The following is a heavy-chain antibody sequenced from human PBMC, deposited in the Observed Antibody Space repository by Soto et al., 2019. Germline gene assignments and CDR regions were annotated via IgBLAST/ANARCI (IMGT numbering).Heavy chain of an antibody. CDR1: GGTFSSYA. D-gene: IGHD3-22*01. CDR2: IIPIFGTA. J-gene: IGHJ6*02. V-gene: IGHV1-69*01. CDR3: ARGMYYYDSSGYYYAGDCYYGMDV. Sequence: QVQLVQSGAEVKKPGSSVKVSCKASGGTFSSYAISWVRQAPGQGLEWMGGIIPIFGTANYAQKFQGRVTITADESTSTAYMDLSSLRSEDTAVYYCARGMYYYDSSGYYYAGDCYYGMDVWGQGTTVTVSS.